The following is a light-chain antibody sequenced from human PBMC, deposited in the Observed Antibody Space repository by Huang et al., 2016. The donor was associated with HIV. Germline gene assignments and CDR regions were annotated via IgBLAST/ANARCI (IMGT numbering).Light chain of an antibody. CDR2: WAS. CDR3: QQYYKSPQT. CDR1: QSLLSSSTNKNY. J-gene: IGKJ1*01. V-gene: IGKV4-1*01. Sequence: AVSLGETATLTFRSSQSLLSSSTNKNYLAWFQQRPGQPPKLLVFWASSREAGIPDRFTGGGSGTQFALTISNVKTEDVAIYYCQQYYKSPQTFGPGTRVEI.